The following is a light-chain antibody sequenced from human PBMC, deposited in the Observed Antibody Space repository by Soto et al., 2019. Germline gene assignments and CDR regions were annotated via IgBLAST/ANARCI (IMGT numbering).Light chain of an antibody. CDR1: SSNIGSNT. J-gene: IGLJ1*01. V-gene: IGLV1-44*01. CDR2: SNN. Sequence: QSALTQPPSASGTPGQRVTISCSGSSSNIGSNTVNWYQHLPGTAPKLLIYSNNQRPSGVPDRLSGSKSGTSASLDISGLQSVDEADYYCVTWDASLNVYVFGNGTKVTVL. CDR3: VTWDASLNVYV.